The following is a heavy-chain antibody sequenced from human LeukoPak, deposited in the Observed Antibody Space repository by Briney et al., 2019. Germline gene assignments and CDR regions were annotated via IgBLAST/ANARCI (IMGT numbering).Heavy chain of an antibody. CDR3: ARNYGGSGSYYTCDY. D-gene: IGHD3-10*01. Sequence: GASVKVSCKASGGTFSSYAISWVRQAPGQGLEWMGGIIPIFGTANYAQKFQGRVTITADESTSTAYMELSSLRSEDTAVYYCARNYGGSGSYYTCDYWGQGTLVTVSS. CDR1: GGTFSSYA. J-gene: IGHJ4*02. CDR2: IIPIFGTA. V-gene: IGHV1-69*13.